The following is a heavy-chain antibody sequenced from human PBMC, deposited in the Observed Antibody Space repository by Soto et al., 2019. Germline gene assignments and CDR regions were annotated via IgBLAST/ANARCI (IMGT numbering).Heavy chain of an antibody. CDR3: ATDRVVGVTAFEI. CDR1: GGSVSSINYY. CDR2: MYYGGIT. V-gene: IGHV4-61*01. J-gene: IGHJ3*02. Sequence: QVQLQESGPGLVKPSETLSLTCAVSGGSVSSINYYWTWIRQPPGKGPEWIGYMYYGGITNYNPSFKSRVNMSVDTATNQFSLKLSSVNPADTAVYYCATDRVVGVTAFEIWGQGTMVTVSS. D-gene: IGHD1-26*01.